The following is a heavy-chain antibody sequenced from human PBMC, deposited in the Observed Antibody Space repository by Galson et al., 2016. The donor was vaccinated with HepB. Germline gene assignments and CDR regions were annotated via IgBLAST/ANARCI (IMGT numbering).Heavy chain of an antibody. CDR3: ARYYGGWFDP. D-gene: IGHD4-17*01. V-gene: IGHV4-59*04. J-gene: IGHJ5*02. Sequence: SETLSLTCNISGGSISSYFWSWIRQPPGKGLEWIGDIYHSGSTYYNPSLKSRVTIAVDTSKRQFSLKLNSVTAADTAVYYCARYYGGWFDPWGQGTLVTVSS. CDR2: IYHSGST. CDR1: GGSISSYF.